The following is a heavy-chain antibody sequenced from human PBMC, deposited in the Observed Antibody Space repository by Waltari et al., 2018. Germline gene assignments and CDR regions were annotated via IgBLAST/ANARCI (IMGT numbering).Heavy chain of an antibody. D-gene: IGHD3-3*01. CDR2: ISCRGGST. CDR3: AKDLWSGYYVDY. V-gene: IGHV3-23*01. Sequence: EVQLLESGGGLVQPGGSLRLSCAASGFTFSSYAMSWVRQAPGKGLEWVSAISCRGGSTYYADSVKGRFTIPRDNAKNTLYLQMNSLRAEDTAVYYCAKDLWSGYYVDYWGQGTLVTVSS. CDR1: GFTFSSYA. J-gene: IGHJ4*02.